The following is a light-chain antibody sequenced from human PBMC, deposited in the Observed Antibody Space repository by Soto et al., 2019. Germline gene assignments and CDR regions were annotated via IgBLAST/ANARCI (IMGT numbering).Light chain of an antibody. CDR1: SSNIGAGYD. V-gene: IGLV1-40*01. J-gene: IGLJ2*01. Sequence: QSVLTQPTSVSGAPGQRVTISCTGSSSNIGAGYDVHWYQQLPGTAPKLLIYGNSNRPSGVPDRFSGSKSGTSASLAITGLQAEDEADYYCQSYDSILSGVVFGGGTTLTV. CDR3: QSYDSILSGVV. CDR2: GNS.